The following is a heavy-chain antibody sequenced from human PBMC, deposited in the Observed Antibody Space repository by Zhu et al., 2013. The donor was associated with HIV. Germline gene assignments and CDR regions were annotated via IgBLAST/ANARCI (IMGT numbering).Heavy chain of an antibody. Sequence: QLRTVGCRTAELRDPVPQVRCRMVSPSVAITGLGSANPRKGLEWIGEVSHMGATNYNPSLKTRVTLTVDTSKNQFSLNLKSLTVADTATYFCARGAMTGPVLVDTADYFDFWGQGSLVTVSA. CDR3: ARGAMTGPVLVDTADYFDF. CDR1: VSPSVAIT. D-gene: IGHD5-18*01. J-gene: IGHJ4*02. V-gene: IGHV4-34*02. CDR2: VSHMGAT.